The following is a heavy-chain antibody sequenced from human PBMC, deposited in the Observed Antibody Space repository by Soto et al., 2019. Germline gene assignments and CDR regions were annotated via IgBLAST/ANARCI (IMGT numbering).Heavy chain of an antibody. V-gene: IGHV3-30-3*01. D-gene: IGHD3-22*01. CDR2: ISYGGVNK. J-gene: IGHJ4*02. CDR1: GFTFSTSV. CDR3: AREEFEDGRGHFDY. Sequence: QVQLVESGGGVVQPGGSLRLSCAASGFTFSTSVMHWVRQAPGKGLEWMAIISYGGVNKYYADSVKGRFTISRDISESTLYLQMNSLRIEDTAVYYCAREEFEDGRGHFDYWGQGTLVSVSS.